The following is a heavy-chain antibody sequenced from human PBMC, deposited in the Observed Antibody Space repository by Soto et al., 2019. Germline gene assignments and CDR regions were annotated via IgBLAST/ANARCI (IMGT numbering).Heavy chain of an antibody. V-gene: IGHV3-64*02. Sequence: XXSLRLACSTSGFTLSNFAVHWVPQAPGKGPEFVSGISSTGASILYADSVKGRVTISRDNSKNTVNLQMGSLKPEATAVYYWARARIGAAGTKYYFDYWRRGSLVTVSS. CDR1: GFTLSNFA. CDR3: ARARIGAAGTKYYFDY. J-gene: IGHJ4*02. CDR2: ISSTGASI. D-gene: IGHD6-13*01.